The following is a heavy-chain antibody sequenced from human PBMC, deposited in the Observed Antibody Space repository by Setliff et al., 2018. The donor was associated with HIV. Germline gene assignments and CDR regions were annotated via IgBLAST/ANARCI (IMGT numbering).Heavy chain of an antibody. CDR1: GGTFSSYS. D-gene: IGHD6-13*01. V-gene: IGHV1-69*13. CDR2: IIPVFGSA. Sequence: SVKVSCKASGGTFSSYSITWVRQAPGQGLEWVGGIIPVFGSANYAQKFQGRVTITADESTTTAYLELTSLRSGDTAVYYCARAGIATSQNWFDPWGQGTLVTVSS. J-gene: IGHJ5*02. CDR3: ARAGIATSQNWFDP.